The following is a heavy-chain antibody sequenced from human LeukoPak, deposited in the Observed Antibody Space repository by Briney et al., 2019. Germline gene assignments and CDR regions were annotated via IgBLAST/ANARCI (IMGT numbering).Heavy chain of an antibody. CDR1: GFTFSDYY. CDR3: ARASSVVVAAATAFDI. CDR2: ISSSGSTI. Sequence: GGSLRLSCAASGFTFSDYYMSWIRQAPGKGLEWVSYISSSGSTIYYADSVKGRFTISRDNAKNSLYLRMNSLTAEDTAVYYCARASSVVVAAATAFDIWGQGTMVTVSS. J-gene: IGHJ3*02. D-gene: IGHD2-15*01. V-gene: IGHV3-11*01.